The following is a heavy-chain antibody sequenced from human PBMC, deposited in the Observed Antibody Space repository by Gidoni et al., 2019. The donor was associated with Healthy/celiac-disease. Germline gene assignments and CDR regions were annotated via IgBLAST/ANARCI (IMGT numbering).Heavy chain of an antibody. D-gene: IGHD3-16*02. V-gene: IGHV4-34*01. Sequence: QVQLQQWGAGLLKPSETLSLTCAVHGGSFSGYYWSWIRQPPGKGLEWIGEINHSGSTNYNPSLKSRVTISVDTSKNQFSLKLSSVTAADTAVYYCARSVRISEFTFGGAITSHRPFDYWGQGTLVTVSS. CDR1: GGSFSGYY. CDR2: INHSGST. CDR3: ARSVRISEFTFGGAITSHRPFDY. J-gene: IGHJ4*02.